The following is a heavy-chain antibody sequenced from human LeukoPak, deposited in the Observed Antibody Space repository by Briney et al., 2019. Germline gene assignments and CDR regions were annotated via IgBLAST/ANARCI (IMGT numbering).Heavy chain of an antibody. CDR1: GFTFSSYS. V-gene: IGHV3-21*01. J-gene: IGHJ4*02. CDR3: ARSSWYGAIDY. CDR2: ISSSSSYI. Sequence: GGSLRLPCAASGFTFSSYSMNWVRQAPGKGLEWVSSISSSSSYIYYADSVKGRFTISRDNAKNSLYLQMNSLRAGDTAVYYCARSSWYGAIDYWGQGTLVTVSS. D-gene: IGHD6-13*01.